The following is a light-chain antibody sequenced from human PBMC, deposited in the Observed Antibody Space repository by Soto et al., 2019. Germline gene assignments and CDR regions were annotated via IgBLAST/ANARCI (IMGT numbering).Light chain of an antibody. CDR3: KHYNSYSEA. CDR1: QTISSW. Sequence: DIQMTQSPSTLSGSVGDRVTITCRASQTISSWLAWYQQKPGKAPKLLIYKASTLKSGVPSRFSGSGSGTELTLTLSSLKPDAFATYYCKHYNSYSEAFGQGPK. CDR2: KAS. V-gene: IGKV1-5*03. J-gene: IGKJ1*01.